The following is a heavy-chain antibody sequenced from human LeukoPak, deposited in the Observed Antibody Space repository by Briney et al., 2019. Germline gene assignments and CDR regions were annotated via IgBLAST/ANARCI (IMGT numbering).Heavy chain of an antibody. CDR1: GGSFSGYY. CDR2: INHSGST. D-gene: IGHD6-19*01. Sequence: PSETLYLTCAVYGGSFSGYYWSWIRQPPGKELEWIGEINHSGSTNYNPSLKSRVTISVDTSKNQFSLKLSSVTAADTAVYYCARSRPSQWLDRLDYWGQGTLVTVSS. CDR3: ARSRPSQWLDRLDY. J-gene: IGHJ4*02. V-gene: IGHV4-34*01.